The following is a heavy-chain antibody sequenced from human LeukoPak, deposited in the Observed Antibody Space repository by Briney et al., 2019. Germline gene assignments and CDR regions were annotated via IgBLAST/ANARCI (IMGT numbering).Heavy chain of an antibody. CDR1: GFSFSTSW. Sequence: GGSLRLSCAASGFSFSTSWMSWVRQAPGKGLEWVATIHVDVSQTFYVDSVRGRFTISRDNAKNSVYLQMISLRAEDTAVYYCARDRAYGTFDYWGQGTLATVSS. J-gene: IGHJ4*02. D-gene: IGHD2-8*01. CDR2: IHVDVSQT. CDR3: ARDRAYGTFDY. V-gene: IGHV3-7*01.